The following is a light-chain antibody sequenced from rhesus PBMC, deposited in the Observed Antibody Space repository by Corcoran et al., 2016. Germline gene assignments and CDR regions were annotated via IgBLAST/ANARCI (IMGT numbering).Light chain of an antibody. Sequence: DIQMTQSPSSLSASVGDRVTITCRTRENVNNYLNWYQQKPGKAPKLLISKAYTLQSGVPSRFSGSGSGTDYNFTISSLQSEDVATYYCKHNYGTPYSFGQGTKVEI. CDR1: ENVNNY. CDR2: KAY. CDR3: KHNYGTPYS. V-gene: IGKV1-74*01. J-gene: IGKJ2*01.